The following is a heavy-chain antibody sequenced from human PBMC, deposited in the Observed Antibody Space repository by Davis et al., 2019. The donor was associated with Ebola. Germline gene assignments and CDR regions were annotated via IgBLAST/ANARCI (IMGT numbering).Heavy chain of an antibody. CDR2: ISGSGDST. Sequence: GGSLRLSCAASGFTFSSYWMSWVRQAPGKGLEWVSGISGSGDSTYYADSVKGRFTISRDNSKNTLYLQMNSLRAEDTAVYYCAKVETSSSWFYYYYYGMDVWGQGTTVTVSS. D-gene: IGHD6-13*01. CDR3: AKVETSSSWFYYYYYGMDV. CDR1: GFTFSSYW. V-gene: IGHV3-23*01. J-gene: IGHJ6*02.